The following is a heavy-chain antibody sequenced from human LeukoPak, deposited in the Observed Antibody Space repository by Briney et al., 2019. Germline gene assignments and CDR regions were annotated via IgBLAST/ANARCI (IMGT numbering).Heavy chain of an antibody. CDR1: GFTFSNYS. J-gene: IGHJ4*02. CDR2: ITSSSTYT. V-gene: IGHV3-21*01. CDR3: ATRYCSSTNCYAFDY. Sequence: GGSLRLSCAASGFTFSNYSMNWVRQAPGKGLEWVSSITSSSTYTHYADSVKGRFTISRDNAKNSLYLQMNSLRVEDTAVYYCATRYCSSTNCYAFDYWGQGTLVTVSS. D-gene: IGHD2-2*01.